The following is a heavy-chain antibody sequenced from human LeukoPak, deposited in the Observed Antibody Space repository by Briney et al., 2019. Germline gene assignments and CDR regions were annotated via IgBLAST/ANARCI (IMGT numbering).Heavy chain of an antibody. Sequence: SETLSLTCTVSDYSISSGYYWGWIRQPPGEGLEWIGSFYHSGSTYYNPSLKSRVSISVDTSKNQFSLKLSSVTAADTAVYYCARQEWSGSDYFDYWGQGTLVTVSS. CDR3: ARQEWSGSDYFDY. V-gene: IGHV4-38-2*02. CDR2: FYHSGST. D-gene: IGHD3-3*01. CDR1: DYSISSGYY. J-gene: IGHJ4*02.